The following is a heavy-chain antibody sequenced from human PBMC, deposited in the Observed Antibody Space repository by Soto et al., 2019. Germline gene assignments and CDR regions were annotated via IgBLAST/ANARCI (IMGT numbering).Heavy chain of an antibody. D-gene: IGHD2-15*01. CDR1: GFTFSDYN. CDR2: INGRGDFR. Sequence: EVQLVETGGGLVKPGGSLRLSCAASGFTFSDYNMNWVRQAPGKGLEWVSSINGRGDFRYYAESLKGRFTISRDNAKNSLYLHMDSLRAEDTAVYYCARLDITQIDYWGHGTLVAVSS. V-gene: IGHV3-21*01. CDR3: ARLDITQIDY. J-gene: IGHJ4*01.